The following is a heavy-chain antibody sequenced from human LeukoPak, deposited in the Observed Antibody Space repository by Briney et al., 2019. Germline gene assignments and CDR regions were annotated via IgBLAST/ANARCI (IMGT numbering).Heavy chain of an antibody. D-gene: IGHD5-18*01. CDR3: ARGGNNTAISNWFDP. CDR1: GGSFSGYY. V-gene: IGHV4-34*01. CDR2: INHSGST. J-gene: IGHJ5*02. Sequence: SETLSLTCAVYGGSFSGYYWSWIRQPPGKGLEWIGEINHSGSTNYNPSLKSRVTISVDTSKNQFSLKLSSVTAADTAVYYCARGGNNTAISNWFDPWGQGTLVTVSS.